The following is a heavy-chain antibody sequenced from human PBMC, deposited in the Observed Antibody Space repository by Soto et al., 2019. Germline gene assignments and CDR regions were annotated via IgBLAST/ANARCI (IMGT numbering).Heavy chain of an antibody. J-gene: IGHJ6*02. CDR1: GFTFSSYE. Sequence: GGSLRLSCSASGFTFSSYEMNWVRQAPGKGLEWVSYISDSGRTIYYADSVKGRFTVSRDDAQKSVYLQMDSLRAEDTAVYYCARDLLHYDFWSGYSAYFYYGMDVWGPGTTVTVSS. CDR2: ISDSGRTI. V-gene: IGHV3-48*03. CDR3: ARDLLHYDFWSGYSAYFYYGMDV. D-gene: IGHD3-3*01.